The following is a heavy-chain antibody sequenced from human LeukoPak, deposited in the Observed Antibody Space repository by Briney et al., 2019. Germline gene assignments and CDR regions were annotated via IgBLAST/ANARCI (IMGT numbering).Heavy chain of an antibody. D-gene: IGHD3-10*01. CDR1: GFTFSSYG. V-gene: IGHV3-30*18. Sequence: GGSLRLSCAASGFTFSSYGMHWVRQAPGKGLEWVAVISYDGSKKYYADSVKGRFTISRDNSKNTLYLQMNSLRAEDTAVYYCAKIHYYGSGGSSSYGMDVWGQGTTVTVSS. J-gene: IGHJ6*02. CDR2: ISYDGSKK. CDR3: AKIHYYGSGGSSSYGMDV.